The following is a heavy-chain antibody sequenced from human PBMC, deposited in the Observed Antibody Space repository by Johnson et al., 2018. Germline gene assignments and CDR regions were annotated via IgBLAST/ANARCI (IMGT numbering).Heavy chain of an antibody. CDR3: ASSTTTPGAFDY. CDR2: IDSGGRT. V-gene: IGHV3-66*02. J-gene: IGHJ4*02. CDR1: GFTFSTKY. Sequence: EVELVESGGGLVQSGGSLRLSCAASGFTFSTKYIIWVRQAPGKGLEYVSVIDSGGRTSSADSVKGRFTISRDNSENTLSLQMNSLRSEDTAVYYCASSTTTPGAFDYWGQGTQVTVSS. D-gene: IGHD1-1*01.